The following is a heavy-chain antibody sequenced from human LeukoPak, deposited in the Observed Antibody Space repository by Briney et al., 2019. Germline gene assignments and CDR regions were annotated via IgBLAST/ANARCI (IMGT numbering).Heavy chain of an antibody. J-gene: IGHJ5*02. CDR2: ISGGST. Sequence: GGSLRLSCAASGFTVSSNEMSWVRQAPGKGLEWVSSISGGSTYYADSRKGRFTISRDNSKNTLYLQMNSLRAEDTAVYYCARATAAGTSWFDPWGQGTLVTVSS. CDR3: ARATAAGTSWFDP. V-gene: IGHV3-38-3*01. D-gene: IGHD6-13*01. CDR1: GFTVSSNE.